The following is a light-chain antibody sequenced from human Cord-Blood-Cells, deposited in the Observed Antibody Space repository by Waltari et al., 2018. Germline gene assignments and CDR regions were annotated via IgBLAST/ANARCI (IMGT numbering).Light chain of an antibody. V-gene: IGKV1-8*01. Sequence: AIRMTQSPSSFSASTGDRVTITCRASQGISSYLAWYQQKPGKAPKLLIYAASTLQSGVPSRFSGSGSGTDFTLTISCLQSEDFATYYYQQYYSYPPFTFGPGTKVDIK. CDR2: AAS. J-gene: IGKJ3*01. CDR3: QQYYSYPPFT. CDR1: QGISSY.